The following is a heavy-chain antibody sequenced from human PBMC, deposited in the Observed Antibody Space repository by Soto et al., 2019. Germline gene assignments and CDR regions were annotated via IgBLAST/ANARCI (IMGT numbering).Heavy chain of an antibody. V-gene: IGHV3-23*01. J-gene: IGHJ4*02. CDR2: ISGSGGST. CDR1: GFTFSSYA. CDR3: AKALWGGYCSGGSCYPVDY. D-gene: IGHD2-15*01. Sequence: EVQLLESGGGLVQPGGSLRLSCAASGFTFSSYAMSWVRQAPGKGLEWVSAISGSGGSTYYADSVKGRFTISRDNSQNTLYLHMNSLRAEDTAVYYCAKALWGGYCSGGSCYPVDYWGQGTLVTVSS.